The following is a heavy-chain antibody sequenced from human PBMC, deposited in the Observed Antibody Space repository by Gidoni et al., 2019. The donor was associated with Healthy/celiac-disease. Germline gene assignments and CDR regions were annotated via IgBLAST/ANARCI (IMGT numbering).Heavy chain of an antibody. CDR2: ISGSGGST. V-gene: IGHV3-23*01. D-gene: IGHD3-22*01. J-gene: IGHJ4*02. CDR3: ANYYDSSGYYGVFDY. CDR1: GFTFSSYA. Sequence: EVQLLESGGGLVQPGGSLRLSCAASGFTFSSYAMSWVRQAPGKGLEWVSAISGSGGSTYYADSVKGRFTISRDNSKNTLYRQMNSLRAEDTAVYYCANYYDSSGYYGVFDYWGQGTLVTVSS.